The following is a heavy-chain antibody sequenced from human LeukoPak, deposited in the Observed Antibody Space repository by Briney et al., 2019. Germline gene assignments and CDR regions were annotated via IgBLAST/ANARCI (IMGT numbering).Heavy chain of an antibody. CDR2: IKPDGSDK. D-gene: IGHD7-27*01. CDR1: GFTFSAYA. V-gene: IGHV3-7*01. CDR3: ARDDYQLGSYYYGMDV. Sequence: GGSLRLSCAASGFTFSAYAISWVRQAPGKGLEWVANIKPDGSDKYYVGSVKGRFTISRDNAKNSLYLQMNSLRAEDTALYFCARDDYQLGSYYYGMDVWGQGTTVTVSS. J-gene: IGHJ6*02.